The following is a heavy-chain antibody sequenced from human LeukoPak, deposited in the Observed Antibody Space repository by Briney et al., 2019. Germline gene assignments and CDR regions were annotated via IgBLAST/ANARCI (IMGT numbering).Heavy chain of an antibody. J-gene: IGHJ4*02. D-gene: IGHD5-24*01. V-gene: IGHV1-2*06. CDR3: ARSRDGYNYGGLDY. CDR1: GYTFTGYY. CDR2: INPNSGGT. Sequence: ASVKVSCKASGYTFTGYYMHWVRQAPGQGLEWMGRINPNSGGTNYAQKFQGRVTMTRDTSISTAYMELSRLRSDDTAVYYCARSRDGYNYGGLDYWGQGTLVTVSS.